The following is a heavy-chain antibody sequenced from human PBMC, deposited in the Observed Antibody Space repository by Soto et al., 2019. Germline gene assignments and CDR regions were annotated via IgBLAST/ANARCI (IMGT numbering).Heavy chain of an antibody. D-gene: IGHD3-22*01. CDR2: ISYDGSNI. V-gene: IGHV3-30*18. CDR3: AKEWRYYDSSGYHFMMLFDI. J-gene: IGHJ3*02. Sequence: PGGSLRLSCAASGFTFTNYALHWVRQAPGKGLEWVSFISYDGSNIYYRDSVKGRFTISRDNSKNTLYLQMNSLRAEDTAVYYCAKEWRYYDSSGYHFMMLFDIWGQGTMVTVSS. CDR1: GFTFTNYA.